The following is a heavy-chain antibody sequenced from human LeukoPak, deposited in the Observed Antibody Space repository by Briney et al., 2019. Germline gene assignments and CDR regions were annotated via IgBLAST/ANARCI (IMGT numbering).Heavy chain of an antibody. J-gene: IGHJ4*02. V-gene: IGHV3-30*04. CDR2: ISYDGSNK. D-gene: IGHD5/OR15-5a*01. CDR3: ASLRTSTYLDY. CDR1: GFTFRSYA. Sequence: TGESLTLSCPASGFTFRSYAMHWVRQAPGKVLEWVAVISYDGSNKYCADSVKGRFIISRDNSKNTLYLQMNSLRAEDTAVYYCASLRTSTYLDYWGQGTLVSVSS.